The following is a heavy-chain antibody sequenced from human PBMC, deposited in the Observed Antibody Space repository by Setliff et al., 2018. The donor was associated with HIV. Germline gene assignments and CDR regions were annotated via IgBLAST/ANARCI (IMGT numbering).Heavy chain of an antibody. D-gene: IGHD5-18*01. CDR3: ARRWGIRGYSS. V-gene: IGHV4-4*09. CDR1: SGSISTSY. Sequence: TLSLTCTVSSGSISTSYWNWIRQPPGKGLEWIAYIYISGTTNYNPSLKSRVTISVDTSKNQFSLKLYSVTAADTSVYYRARRWGIRGYSSWGQGTLVTVSS. J-gene: IGHJ5*02. CDR2: IYISGTT.